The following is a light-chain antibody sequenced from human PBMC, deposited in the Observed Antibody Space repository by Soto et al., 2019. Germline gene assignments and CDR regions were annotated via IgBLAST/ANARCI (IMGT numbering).Light chain of an antibody. V-gene: IGKV1-5*01. CDR2: DAS. CDR3: QQYNSYSPT. CDR1: QSISSW. Sequence: DIQMTQSPSTLSASVGDRVTITCRASQSISSWLAWYQQKPGKAPKLLIYDASSLESGVPSRFSGSGSGTEFTLTISRQQTDDFAPNYCQQYNSYSPTFGTGNTVEIK. J-gene: IGKJ1*01.